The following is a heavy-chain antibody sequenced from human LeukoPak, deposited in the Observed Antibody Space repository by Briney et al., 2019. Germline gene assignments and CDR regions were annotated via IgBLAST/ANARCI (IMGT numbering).Heavy chain of an antibody. CDR2: IDSSGTAM. CDR1: GFNCWSFG. CDR3: ATATGKFGGLLLSDY. D-gene: IGHD3-10*01. Sequence: GGSVRLTGSGSGFNCWSFGLERGGQPPGKGLEWVSYIDSSGTAMYYADSVRGRFTISRDKGKNSADLQLNSLRADDTAVNYCATATGKFGGLLLSDYWGQGSLVTVSS. V-gene: IGHV3-48*03. J-gene: IGHJ4*02.